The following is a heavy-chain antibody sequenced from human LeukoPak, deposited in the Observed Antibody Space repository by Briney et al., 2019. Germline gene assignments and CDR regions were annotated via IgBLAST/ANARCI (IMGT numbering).Heavy chain of an antibody. CDR1: GGSISRGGYY. V-gene: IGHV4-30-2*03. CDR3: ARLFPWYDSSGYHFDY. CDR2: IYHSGST. Sequence: SETLSLTCTVSGGSISRGGYYWSWIRQPPGKGLEWIGYIYHSGSTSYNPSLKSRVTISVDTSKNQFSLKLSSVTAADTAVYYCARLFPWYDSSGYHFDYWGQGTLVTVSS. J-gene: IGHJ4*02. D-gene: IGHD3-22*01.